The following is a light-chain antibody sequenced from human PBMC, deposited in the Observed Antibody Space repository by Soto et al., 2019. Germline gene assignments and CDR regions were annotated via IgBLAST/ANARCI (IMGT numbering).Light chain of an antibody. J-gene: IGKJ4*01. CDR2: DAS. Sequence: EIVLTQSPATLSLSPGERATLSCRASQSVNRNLAWYRQKPGQAPRLLIYDASNRATGIPARFSGSGSGTDFALTISSLEPADFAVYYCQQRSNWPLTFGGGTTVEIK. CDR1: QSVNRN. V-gene: IGKV3-11*01. CDR3: QQRSNWPLT.